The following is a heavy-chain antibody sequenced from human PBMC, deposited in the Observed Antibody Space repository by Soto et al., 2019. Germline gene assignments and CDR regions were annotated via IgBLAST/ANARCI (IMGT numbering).Heavy chain of an antibody. CDR2: IYYSGST. Sequence: QVQLQESGPGLVKPSETLSLTCTVSGGSISSYYWSWIRQPPGKGLEWIGYIYYSGSTNYNPSLNSRVTISVGTPNNRFSLRLSSVTAADTAVYYCASSGIVVVTASGHLYLWGRGSLVTVCS. CDR1: GGSISSYY. CDR3: ASSGIVVVTASGHLYL. J-gene: IGHJ2*01. V-gene: IGHV4-59*01. D-gene: IGHD2-21*02.